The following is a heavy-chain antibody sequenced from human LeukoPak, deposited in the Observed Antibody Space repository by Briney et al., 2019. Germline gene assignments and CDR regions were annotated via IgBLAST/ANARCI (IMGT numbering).Heavy chain of an antibody. CDR2: IYYSGST. CDR3: ARFVAVPAASQDYYYYGMDV. CDR1: GGSISSYY. D-gene: IGHD2-2*01. V-gene: IGHV4-59*01. Sequence: SETLSLTCTVSGGSISSYYWSWIRQPPGKGLEWIGYIYYSGSTNYNPSLKSRVTISVDTSKNQFSLKLSSVTAADTAVYYCARFVAVPAASQDYYYYGMDVWGQGTTVTVSS. J-gene: IGHJ6*02.